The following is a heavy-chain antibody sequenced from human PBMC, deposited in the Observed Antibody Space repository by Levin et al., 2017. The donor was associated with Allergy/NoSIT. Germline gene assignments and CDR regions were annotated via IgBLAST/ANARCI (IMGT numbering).Heavy chain of an antibody. CDR1: GFSLSTNGMR. J-gene: IGHJ4*02. V-gene: IGHV2-70*04. D-gene: IGHD2-15*01. Sequence: TLSLTCTFSGFSLSTNGMRVSWIRQPPGKALEWLARIDWDDDKYYSTSLKTRLTISKDTSKNQVVLTMTNMDPVDTATYYCARIRPRYCSGGTCYSEYYFDYWGQGTLVTVSS. CDR2: IDWDDDK. CDR3: ARIRPRYCSGGTCYSEYYFDY.